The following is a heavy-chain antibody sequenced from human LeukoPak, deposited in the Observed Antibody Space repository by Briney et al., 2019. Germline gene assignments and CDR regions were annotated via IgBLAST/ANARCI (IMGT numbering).Heavy chain of an antibody. Sequence: PGGSLRLSCVASGFTYANYAMNWVRHAPGKRLEWVASITVPGGRGGIYYADSVKGRFTISRDNSKNTLFLQMSSLRAEDTAVYHCAKGDRGHCTGVKCYPFDYWGQGTVVTVSS. CDR3: AKGDRGHCTGVKCYPFDY. J-gene: IGHJ4*02. CDR1: GFTYANYA. V-gene: IGHV3-23*01. D-gene: IGHD2-8*02. CDR2: ITVPGGRGGI.